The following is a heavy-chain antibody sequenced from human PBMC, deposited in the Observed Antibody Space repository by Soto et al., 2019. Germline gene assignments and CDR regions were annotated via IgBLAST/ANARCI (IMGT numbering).Heavy chain of an antibody. J-gene: IGHJ6*02. V-gene: IGHV3-33*01. CDR1: GFTFNSYG. D-gene: IGHD1-1*01. CDR2: IWFDGRNE. Sequence: QVQLVESGGGVVQPGRSLRLSCAASGFTFNSYGMHWVRQAPGKGLEWVAVIWFDGRNEYYADSVKGRFTISRDNSKNTLYLQMNSLRGDDTAVYYCARAFRGGDYSWNHYYYGMDVWGQGTTVTVSS. CDR3: ARAFRGGDYSWNHYYYGMDV.